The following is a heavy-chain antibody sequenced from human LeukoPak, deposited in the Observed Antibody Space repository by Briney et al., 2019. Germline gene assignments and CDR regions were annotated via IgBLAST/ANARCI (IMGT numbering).Heavy chain of an antibody. D-gene: IGHD6-13*01. CDR1: GYTFTGYY. Sequence: GASVKVSCKASGYTFTGYYMHWVRQATGQGLEWMGWMNPNSGNTGYAQKFQGRVTMTRNTSISTAYMELSSLRSEDTAVYYCARKRRVAAAGISDYWGQGTLVTVSS. V-gene: IGHV1-8*02. CDR3: ARKRRVAAAGISDY. CDR2: MNPNSGNT. J-gene: IGHJ4*02.